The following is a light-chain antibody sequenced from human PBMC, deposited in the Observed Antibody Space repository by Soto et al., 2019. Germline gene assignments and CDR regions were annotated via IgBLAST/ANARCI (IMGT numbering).Light chain of an antibody. CDR3: QQYGSSPYT. CDR1: QSVSSSY. Sequence: EIVLTQSPGTLSLSPGERATLSCRASQSVSSSYLAWNQQKPGQAPRLLIYGASIRATGIPDRFSGSGSGTDFTLTISRLEPEDFALYYCQQYGSSPYTFGPGTKLEIK. J-gene: IGKJ2*01. CDR2: GAS. V-gene: IGKV3-20*01.